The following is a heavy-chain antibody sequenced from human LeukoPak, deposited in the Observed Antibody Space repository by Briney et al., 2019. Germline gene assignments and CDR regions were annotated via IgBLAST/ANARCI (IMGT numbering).Heavy chain of an antibody. J-gene: IGHJ4*03. CDR3: ARGVTTTKKAGYFDC. V-gene: IGHV2-5*02. CDR1: GFSLITSGVG. Sequence: SGPTLVNPTQTLTLTCTFSGFSLITSGVGVGWIRQPPGKALEWLALIYWDDDKRYSPSLKSRLTITKDTSKNQVALTMPDMDPVDTATYFCARGVTTTKKAGYFDCWGQGTLVTVSS. CDR2: IYWDDDK. D-gene: IGHD4-17*01.